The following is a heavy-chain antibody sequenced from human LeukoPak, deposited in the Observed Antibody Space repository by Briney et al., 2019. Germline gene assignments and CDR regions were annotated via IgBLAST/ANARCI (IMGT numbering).Heavy chain of an antibody. J-gene: IGHJ4*02. CDR1: GFTFSGSA. CDR3: ASILRGVIIY. CDR2: IRSTANGYAT. D-gene: IGHD3-10*01. V-gene: IGHV3-73*01. Sequence: PGGSLRLSCAASGFTFSGSALHWVRQASGKGLEWVGRIRSTANGYATAYAASVKGRFTISRDDSKNTAYLQMDSLKTEDTAVYYCASILRGVIIYWGQGTLVTVSS.